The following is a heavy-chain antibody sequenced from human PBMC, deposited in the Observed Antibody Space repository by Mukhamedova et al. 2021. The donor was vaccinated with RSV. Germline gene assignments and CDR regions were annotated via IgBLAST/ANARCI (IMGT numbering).Heavy chain of an antibody. J-gene: IGHJ4*02. CDR2: IYHSGST. CDR3: ARVNDDSKFFDY. V-gene: IGHV4-4*01. D-gene: IGHD4-11*01. Sequence: GEIYHSGSTNYNPSLKSPVTISVDKSKNQFSLKLSSVTAADTAVYFCARVNDDSKFFDYWGQGTLVTVSS.